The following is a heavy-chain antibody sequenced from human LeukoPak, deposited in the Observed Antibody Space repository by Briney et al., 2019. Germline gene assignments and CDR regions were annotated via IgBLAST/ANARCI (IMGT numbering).Heavy chain of an antibody. Sequence: PGGSLRLSCAASGFTFSSYGMHWVRQAPGKGLEWVAVIWYDGSNKYYADSVKGRFTISRDNSKNTLYLQMNSLRAEDTAVYYCTADSPVSMAHSFDYWGQGILVTVSS. CDR2: IWYDGSNK. J-gene: IGHJ4*02. D-gene: IGHD6-6*01. V-gene: IGHV3-33*01. CDR3: TADSPVSMAHSFDY. CDR1: GFTFSSYG.